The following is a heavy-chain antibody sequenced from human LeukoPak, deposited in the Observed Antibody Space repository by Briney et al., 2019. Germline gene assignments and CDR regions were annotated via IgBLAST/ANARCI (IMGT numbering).Heavy chain of an antibody. V-gene: IGHV3-7*01. D-gene: IGHD5-18*01. Sequence: AGGSLRLSCAASGFTFSSYWMNWARQAPGKGLEWVASINHNGNVNYYVDSVKGRFTISRDNAKNSLYLQMNSLRAEDTAVYYCARDQRIIQLWLQGYYGMDVWGQGTTVTVSS. CDR2: INHNGNVN. CDR3: ARDQRIIQLWLQGYYGMDV. J-gene: IGHJ6*02. CDR1: GFTFSSYW.